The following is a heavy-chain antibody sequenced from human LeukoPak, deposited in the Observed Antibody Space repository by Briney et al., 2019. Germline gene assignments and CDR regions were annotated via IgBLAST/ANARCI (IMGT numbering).Heavy chain of an antibody. D-gene: IGHD6-13*01. CDR3: ARWYSRFLRKNNWFDP. CDR2: INHSGST. V-gene: IGHV4-34*01. CDR1: GGSFSGYY. Sequence: SETLSLTCAVYGGSFSGYYWSWIRQPPGKGLEWIGEINHSGSTNYNPSLKSRVTISVDTSKNQFSLKLSSVTAADTAVYYCARWYSRFLRKNNWFDPWGQGTLVTVSS. J-gene: IGHJ5*02.